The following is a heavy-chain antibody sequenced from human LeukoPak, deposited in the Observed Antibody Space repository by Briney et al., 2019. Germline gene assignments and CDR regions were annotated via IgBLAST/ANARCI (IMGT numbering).Heavy chain of an antibody. J-gene: IGHJ4*02. CDR3: ARVCTIFGVVIMDYFDY. CDR1: GFTFSSYW. Sequence: GGSLRLXCAASGFTFSSYWMSWVRLAPGKGLESVANIKQDGSEKYYVDSVKGRFTISRDNAKNSLYLQMNSLRAEDTAVYYCARVCTIFGVVIMDYFDYWGQGTLVTVSS. CDR2: IKQDGSEK. D-gene: IGHD3-3*01. V-gene: IGHV3-7*01.